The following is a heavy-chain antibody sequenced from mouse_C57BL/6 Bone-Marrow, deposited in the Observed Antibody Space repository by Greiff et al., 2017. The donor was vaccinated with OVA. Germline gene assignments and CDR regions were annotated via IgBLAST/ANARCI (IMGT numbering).Heavy chain of an antibody. D-gene: IGHD1-1*01. V-gene: IGHV1-64*01. CDR2: IHPNSGST. CDR1: GYTFTSYW. J-gene: IGHJ1*03. Sequence: VKLQESGAELVKPGASVKLSCKASGYTFTSYWMHWVKQRPGQGLEWIGMIHPNSGSTNYNEKFKSKATLTVDKSSSTAYMQLSSLTSEDSAVYYCARGGTVVAKDWYFDVWGTGTTVTVSS. CDR3: ARGGTVVAKDWYFDV.